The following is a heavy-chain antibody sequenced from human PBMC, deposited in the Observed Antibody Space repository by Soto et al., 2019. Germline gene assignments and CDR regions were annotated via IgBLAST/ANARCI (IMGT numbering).Heavy chain of an antibody. V-gene: IGHV1-69*06. CDR2: IIPICGTA. Sequence: QVQLVQSGAEVKQPGASVKVSCTASGVTFSSYAISWVRQAPGQGLEWMGGIIPICGTANYAQKFQGRVTITTDKSKSSAYMSLSSLTSEDKAVYDCARAPSIVVVQAAIRGGWFDPWGQGTLVTVSS. D-gene: IGHD2-2*02. CDR1: GVTFSSYA. J-gene: IGHJ5*02. CDR3: ARAPSIVVVQAAIRGGWFDP.